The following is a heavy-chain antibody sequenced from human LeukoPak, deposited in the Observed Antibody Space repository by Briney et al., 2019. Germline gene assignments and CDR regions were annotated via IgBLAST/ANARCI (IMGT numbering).Heavy chain of an antibody. Sequence: SETLSLTCTVSGGSISSYYWSWIRQPAGKGLEWIGRIYTSGSTNYNPSLKSRVTISVDTSKNQFSLKLSSVTAADTAVYYCARDNCSGGSCYSDDAFDIWGQGTMVTVSS. CDR1: GGSISSYY. J-gene: IGHJ3*02. V-gene: IGHV4-4*07. CDR3: ARDNCSGGSCYSDDAFDI. D-gene: IGHD2-15*01. CDR2: IYTSGST.